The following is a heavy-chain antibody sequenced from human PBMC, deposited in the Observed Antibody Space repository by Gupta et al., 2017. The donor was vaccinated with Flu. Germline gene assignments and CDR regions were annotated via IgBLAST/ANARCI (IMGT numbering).Heavy chain of an antibody. CDR1: GGSISSGGYL. J-gene: IGHJ4*02. D-gene: IGHD2-2*01. CDR2: IYKNDDT. Sequence: QVQLLESGPGLVKPSQTLSLTCTVTGGSISSGGYLWTWIRQHPGKGLEWIGYIYKNDDTYYNPSLKSRIIMSIDTSQDQFSLRLRSVTDADTAVYYCVRVPVVSREKRYFAYWGQGTLVTVSS. CDR3: VRVPVVSREKRYFAY. V-gene: IGHV4-31*03.